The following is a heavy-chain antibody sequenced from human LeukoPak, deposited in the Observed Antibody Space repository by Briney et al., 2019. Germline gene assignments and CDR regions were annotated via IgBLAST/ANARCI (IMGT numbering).Heavy chain of an antibody. J-gene: IGHJ4*02. Sequence: GASVTVSCKASGYTFTSCDINWVRQAPGQGLEWVGWINTGNGNTKYSQKFQGRVTITRDTSASTASMELSSLRSEDTAIYYCAREGIYGSGNYHFWGQGTLVTVSS. CDR2: INTGNGNT. D-gene: IGHD3-10*01. V-gene: IGHV1-3*04. CDR1: GYTFTSCD. CDR3: AREGIYGSGNYHF.